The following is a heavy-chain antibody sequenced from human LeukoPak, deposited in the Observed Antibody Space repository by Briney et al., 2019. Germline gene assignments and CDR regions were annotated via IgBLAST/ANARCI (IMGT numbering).Heavy chain of an antibody. V-gene: IGHV3-7*01. CDR1: GFTFSSYW. CDR2: IKQDGSEK. J-gene: IGHJ4*02. CDR3: SSAASGQPDY. Sequence: PGGSLRLSCAASGFTFSSYWMSWVRQAPGKGLEWVANIKQDGSEKYYVDSVKGRFTISRDNAKNSLYLQMNSLRPEDTAVYYCSSAASGQPDYWGQGTLVIVSS. D-gene: IGHD6-13*01.